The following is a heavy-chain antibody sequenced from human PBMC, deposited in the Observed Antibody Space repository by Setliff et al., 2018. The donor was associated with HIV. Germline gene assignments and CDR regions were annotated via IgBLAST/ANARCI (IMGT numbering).Heavy chain of an antibody. CDR1: GFTFSDKN. Sequence: PGGSLRLSCSASGFTFSDKNMNWVRQAPGKGLEWVSSISSSGIYIYYADSVKGRFTISRDNAKNSLYLQMNSLRAEDTAVYYCARGNWTSATNFSLLDYWGRGTLVTVSS. J-gene: IGHJ4*02. D-gene: IGHD4-17*01. CDR3: ARGNWTSATNFSLLDY. CDR2: ISSSGIYI. V-gene: IGHV3-21*01.